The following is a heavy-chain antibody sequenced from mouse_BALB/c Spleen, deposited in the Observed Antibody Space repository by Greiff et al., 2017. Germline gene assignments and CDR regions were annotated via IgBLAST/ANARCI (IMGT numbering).Heavy chain of an antibody. CDR2: ISSGSSTI. D-gene: IGHD2-2*01. Sequence: EVKVVESGGGLVQPGGSRKLSCAASGFTFSSFGMHWVRQAPEKGLEWVAYISSGSSTIYYADTVKGRFTISRDNPKNTLFLQMTSLRSEDTAMYYCARSFGYDGYWYFDVWGAGTTVTVSS. V-gene: IGHV5-17*02. CDR1: GFTFSSFG. J-gene: IGHJ1*01. CDR3: ARSFGYDGYWYFDV.